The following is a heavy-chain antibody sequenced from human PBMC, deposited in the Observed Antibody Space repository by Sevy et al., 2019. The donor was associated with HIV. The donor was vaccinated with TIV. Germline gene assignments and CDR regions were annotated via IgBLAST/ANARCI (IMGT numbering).Heavy chain of an antibody. J-gene: IGHJ4*02. CDR2: IYHSGST. V-gene: IGHV4-30-2*01. Sequence: SETLSLTCAVSGGSISSGGYSWSWIRQPPGKGLEWIGYIYHSGSTYYNPSLKSRVTISVDRSKNQFSLKLSSVTAADTVVYYCASSPGTGVYFDYWGQGTLVTVSS. D-gene: IGHD6-13*01. CDR3: ASSPGTGVYFDY. CDR1: GGSISSGGYS.